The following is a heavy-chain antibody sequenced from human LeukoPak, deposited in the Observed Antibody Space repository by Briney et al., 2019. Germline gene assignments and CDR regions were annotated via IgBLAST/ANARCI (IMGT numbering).Heavy chain of an antibody. CDR3: ARATTVMDYYYYYYYMDV. CDR1: GGTFSSYT. V-gene: IGHV1-69*13. CDR2: IIPMFGTA. J-gene: IGHJ6*03. Sequence: GASVKVSCKASGGTFSSYTISWVRQAPGQGLEWMGGIIPMFGTANYAQNFQGRVTITADESTSTAYMELSSLRSEDTAVYYCARATTVMDYYYYYYYMDVWGKGTTVTVSS. D-gene: IGHD4-11*01.